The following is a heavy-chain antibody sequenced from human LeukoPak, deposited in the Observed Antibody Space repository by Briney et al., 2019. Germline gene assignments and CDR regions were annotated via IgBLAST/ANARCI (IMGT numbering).Heavy chain of an antibody. V-gene: IGHV4-59*01. CDR2: IYYSGST. CDR3: ARENDFDAFDV. J-gene: IGHJ3*01. CDR1: GGFISSYY. Sequence: SETLSLTCTVSGGFISSYYWSWIRQPPGKGLEWIGYIYYSGSTNYNPSLKSRVTISVDTSKNQFSLKLSSVTAADTAVYYCARENDFDAFDVWGQGTMVTVSS. D-gene: IGHD2-21*02.